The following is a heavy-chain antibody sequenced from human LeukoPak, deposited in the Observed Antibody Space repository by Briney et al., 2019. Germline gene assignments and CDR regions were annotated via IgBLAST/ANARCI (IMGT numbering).Heavy chain of an antibody. CDR3: ARTTVNGDLDY. CDR2: IYYSGST. CDR1: GASISSYY. D-gene: IGHD4-17*01. Sequence: PSETLSRTCAVSGASISSYYWSWIRQPPGKGLEWIGYIYYSGSTKYNPSLQSRATISVDTSKNQFSLKLTSVTAADTAVYYCARTTVNGDLDYWGQGTLVTVSS. V-gene: IGHV4-59*08. J-gene: IGHJ4*02.